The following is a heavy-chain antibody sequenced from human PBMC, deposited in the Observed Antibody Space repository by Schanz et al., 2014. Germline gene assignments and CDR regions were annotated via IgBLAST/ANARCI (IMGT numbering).Heavy chain of an antibody. D-gene: IGHD3-16*01. CDR2: INSRNEV. CDR3: SRGIVGGLDC. J-gene: IGHJ4*02. Sequence: PGGSLRLSCAASGFTFSRYWMHWVRQPRRKGLQWVSVINSRNEVFLIDSVRGRFTIFRDNPKKSAYLQMNSLRADDTALYYCSRGIVGGLDCWGQGTLVTVSS. CDR1: GFTFSRYW. V-gene: IGHV3-21*01.